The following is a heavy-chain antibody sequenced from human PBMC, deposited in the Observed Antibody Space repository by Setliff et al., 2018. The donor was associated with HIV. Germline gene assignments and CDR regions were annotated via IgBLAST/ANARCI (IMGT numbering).Heavy chain of an antibody. D-gene: IGHD1-26*01. CDR3: GRGPHIVGAPWAVIDH. V-gene: IGHV4-34*01. J-gene: IGHJ4*02. CDR1: GVSFSGYS. Sequence: KASETLSLTCAVYGVSFSGYSWSWIRQPPGKGLEWIGEIFHNGTINCNPSLKSRVALSIDTFKSQISLNMTSLTTADTAIYYCGRGPHIVGAPWAVIDHWAQGKPVTVSS. CDR2: IFHNGTI.